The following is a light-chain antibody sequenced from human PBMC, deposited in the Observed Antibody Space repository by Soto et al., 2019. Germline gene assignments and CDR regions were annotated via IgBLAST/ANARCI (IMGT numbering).Light chain of an antibody. CDR1: QSVSNNY. CDR3: QQYGSSGT. J-gene: IGKJ1*01. V-gene: IGKV3-20*01. CDR2: GAS. Sequence: ESVLTQSPGTLSLPPRESATLSCRASQSVSNNYLAWYQQKPGQAPRLLIYGASNRATGIPDRFSGSGSGTDFTLTISRLEPEDFAVYYCQQYGSSGTFGQGTKVDIK.